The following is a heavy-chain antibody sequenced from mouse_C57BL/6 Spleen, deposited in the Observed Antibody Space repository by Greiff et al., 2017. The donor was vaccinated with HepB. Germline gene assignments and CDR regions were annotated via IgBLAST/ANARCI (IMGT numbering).Heavy chain of an antibody. J-gene: IGHJ3*01. CDR1: GYTFTSYW. CDR3: ACGFTTVVDWFAY. V-gene: IGHV1-74*01. Sequence: VQLQQPGAELVKPGASVKVSCKASGYTFTSYWMHWVKQRPGQGLEWIGRIHPSDSDTNYNQKFKGKATLTVDKSSSTAYMQLSSLTSEDSAVYYCACGFTTVVDWFAYWGQGTLVTVSA. CDR2: IHPSDSDT. D-gene: IGHD1-1*01.